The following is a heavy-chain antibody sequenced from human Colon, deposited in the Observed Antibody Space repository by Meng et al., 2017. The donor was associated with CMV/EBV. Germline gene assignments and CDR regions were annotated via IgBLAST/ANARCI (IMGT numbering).Heavy chain of an antibody. Sequence: GESLKISCEASGYTFSGYWIGWVRQMPGKGLEWMGIVYPGDSDTRYSPSFQGQVTISADKSINTAYLQWSSLQASDTAIYYCAKDVAATTGLDVWGQGTTVTVSS. J-gene: IGHJ6*02. D-gene: IGHD1-1*01. CDR1: GYTFSGYW. CDR2: VYPGDSDT. V-gene: IGHV5-51*01. CDR3: AKDVAATTGLDV.